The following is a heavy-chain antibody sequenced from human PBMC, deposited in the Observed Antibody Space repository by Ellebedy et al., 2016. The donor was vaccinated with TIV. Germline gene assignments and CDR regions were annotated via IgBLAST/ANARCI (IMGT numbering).Heavy chain of an antibody. CDR3: ACPLQWELLLEGAFDI. CDR1: GYTFTGYY. CDR2: INPNSGGT. V-gene: IGHV1-2*02. J-gene: IGHJ3*02. Sequence: ASVKVSCXASGYTFTGYYMHWVRQAPGQGLEWMGWINPNSGGTNYAQKFQGRVTMTRDTSISTAYMELSRLRSDDTAVYYCACPLQWELLLEGAFDIWGQGTMVTVSS. D-gene: IGHD1-26*01.